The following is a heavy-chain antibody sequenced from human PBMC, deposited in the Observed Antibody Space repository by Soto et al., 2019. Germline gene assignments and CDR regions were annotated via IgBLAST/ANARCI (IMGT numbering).Heavy chain of an antibody. V-gene: IGHV4-31*03. CDR3: ASHYYGSGSYYFDY. CDR1: GGSISSCVYY. D-gene: IGHD3-10*01. Sequence: SDTLSLTCTVSGGSISSCVYYWTWIRQHPGKGLECIGYIYYSGITYYNPSLNSRVTISVDTSKNQFSLKLSSVTAADTAVYYCASHYYGSGSYYFDYWSQGTLVTVSS. CDR2: IYYSGIT. J-gene: IGHJ4*02.